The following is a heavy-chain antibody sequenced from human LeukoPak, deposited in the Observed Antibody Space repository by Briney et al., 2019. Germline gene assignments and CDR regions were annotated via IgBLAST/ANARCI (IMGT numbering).Heavy chain of an antibody. CDR3: ATPLDYYDSSGYHQGGD. D-gene: IGHD3-22*01. CDR2: IKQDGSKK. V-gene: IGHV3-7*03. J-gene: IGHJ4*02. CDR1: GFTFSSYA. Sequence: PAGGSLRLSCAASGFTFSSYAMSWVRQAPGRGLEWVANIKQDGSKKNYVNSVRGRFTISRDNAKNSLYLQMNSLRAEDTAVYYCATPLDYYDSSGYHQGGDWGQGTLVTVSS.